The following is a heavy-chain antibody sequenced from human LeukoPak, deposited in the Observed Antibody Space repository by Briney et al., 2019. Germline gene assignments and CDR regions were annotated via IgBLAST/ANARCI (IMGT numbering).Heavy chain of an antibody. CDR3: ARVTIGAVWELLYSLDY. V-gene: IGHV1-2*02. CDR2: INPNSGGT. CDR1: GYTFTGYY. Sequence: GASVKVSCKASGYTFTGYYMHWVRQAPGQGLEWMGWINPNSGGTNYAQKFQGRVTMTRDTSISTAYMELSRLRSDDTAVYYRARVTIGAVWELLYSLDYWGQGTLVTVSS. D-gene: IGHD1-26*01. J-gene: IGHJ4*02.